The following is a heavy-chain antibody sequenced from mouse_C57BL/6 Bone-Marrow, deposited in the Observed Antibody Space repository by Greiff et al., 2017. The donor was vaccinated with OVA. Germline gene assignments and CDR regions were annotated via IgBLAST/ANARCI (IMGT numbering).Heavy chain of an antibody. V-gene: IGHV3-5*01. CDR1: GISITTGNYR. J-gene: IGHJ2*01. D-gene: IGHD4-1*02. CDR2: IYYSGTI. Sequence: EVKLMESGPGLVKPSQTVFLTCTVTGISITTGNYRWSWIRQFPGNKLEWIGYIYYSGTITYNPSLTSRTTITRDTPKNQFFLEMNSLTAEDTATYYCARAQLGLYYFDYWGQGTTLTVSS. CDR3: ARAQLGLYYFDY.